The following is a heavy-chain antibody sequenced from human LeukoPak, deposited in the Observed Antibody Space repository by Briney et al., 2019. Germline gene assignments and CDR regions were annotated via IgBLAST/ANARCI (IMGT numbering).Heavy chain of an antibody. CDR1: GFSFISYA. D-gene: IGHD6-6*01. CDR2: ISGSGGST. CDR3: ARVKQLVRTGFDY. Sequence: GGSLRLSCSASGFSFISYAMSWVRQATGKGVEWVSGISGSGGSTYYADSVKRRFTISRDNSKNTLYLQMNSLRAEDTAVYYCARVKQLVRTGFDYWGQGTLVTVSS. V-gene: IGHV3-23*01. J-gene: IGHJ4*02.